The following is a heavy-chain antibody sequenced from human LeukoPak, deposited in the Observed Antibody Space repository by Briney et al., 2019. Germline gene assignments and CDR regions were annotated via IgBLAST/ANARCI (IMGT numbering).Heavy chain of an antibody. D-gene: IGHD3-22*01. CDR1: GGSISSYY. Sequence: SETLSLTCTVSGGSISSYYWSWIRQPPGKGLEWIGYIYYSGYTNYNPSLKSRVTISVDTSKNQFSLNLRFVTAADTAVYYCARVREYDRTGYYYFDYWGQGTLVTVSS. CDR3: ARVREYDRTGYYYFDY. CDR2: IYYSGYT. J-gene: IGHJ4*02. V-gene: IGHV4-59*08.